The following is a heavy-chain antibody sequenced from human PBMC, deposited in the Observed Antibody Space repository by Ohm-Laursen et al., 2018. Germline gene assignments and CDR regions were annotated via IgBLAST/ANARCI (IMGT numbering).Heavy chain of an antibody. V-gene: IGHV3-7*01. CDR2: IKEDGSEK. Sequence: SLRLSCAASGFSFTSHWMSWVRQAPGKGLEWVANIKEDGSEKYYVDSVKGRFTISGDNARNSLYLQMNSLRADDTAVYYCARVSNYPRKDFQHWGQGTLVTVSS. CDR3: ARVSNYPRKDFQH. J-gene: IGHJ1*01. CDR1: GFSFTSHW. D-gene: IGHD4/OR15-4a*01.